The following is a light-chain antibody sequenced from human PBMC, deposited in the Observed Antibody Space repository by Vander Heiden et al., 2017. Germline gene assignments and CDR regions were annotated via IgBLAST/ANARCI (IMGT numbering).Light chain of an antibody. V-gene: IGLV1-36*01. CDR2: YNE. CDR1: RSNVGNNA. J-gene: IGLJ2*01. CDR3: AAWDDSLNGVL. Sequence: SALTQPPSVPAAPRQRVTISCSASRSNVGNNAVNWYQQLPGKAPKLLIYYNELLPSGVSDRFSGSKSGTSASLAISGLQSEDEADYYCAAWDDSLNGVLFGGGTKLTVL.